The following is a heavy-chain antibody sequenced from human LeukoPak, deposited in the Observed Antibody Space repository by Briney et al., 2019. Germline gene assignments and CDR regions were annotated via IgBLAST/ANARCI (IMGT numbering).Heavy chain of an antibody. CDR1: GGSFSGFY. CDR2: INHSEST. V-gene: IGHV4-34*01. Sequence: SSETLSLTCAVYGGSFSGFYWSWVRQPPGKGLEWIGEINHSESTHYNPAFKSRVTILVDTPRNQFSLKLTSVTAADTAVYYCARGPDSGSHFAWFDPWGQGTLVTVSS. J-gene: IGHJ5*02. CDR3: ARGPDSGSHFAWFDP. D-gene: IGHD3-10*01.